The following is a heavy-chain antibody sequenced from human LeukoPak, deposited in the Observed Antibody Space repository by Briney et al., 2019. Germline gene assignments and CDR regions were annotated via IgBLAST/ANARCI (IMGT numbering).Heavy chain of an antibody. CDR3: ARRTVAGAYGMDV. D-gene: IGHD6-19*01. Sequence: GESLTISCKGSGYSFTSFSIGWVRQIPGKGLEWMGIIYPGDSDTRYSPSFQGLVTISADKSVSTAYLQWSSLKASDTAMYYCARRTVAGAYGMDVWGQGTTVTVSS. CDR2: IYPGDSDT. V-gene: IGHV5-51*01. J-gene: IGHJ6*02. CDR1: GYSFTSFS.